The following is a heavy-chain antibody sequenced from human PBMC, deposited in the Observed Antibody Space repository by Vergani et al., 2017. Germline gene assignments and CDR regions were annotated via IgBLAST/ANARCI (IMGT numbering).Heavy chain of an antibody. V-gene: IGHV1-69*02. CDR3: ASLKATTSQNFDY. D-gene: IGHD5-12*01. Sequence: VQLVQSGAEVKKPGSSVKVSCKASGGTFSSYTTSWVRQAPGQGLEWMGRIIPILGIANYAQKFQGRVTITADKSTSTAYMELSSLRSEDTAVYYCASLKATTSQNFDYWGQGTLVTVSS. J-gene: IGHJ4*02. CDR2: IIPILGIA. CDR1: GGTFSSYT.